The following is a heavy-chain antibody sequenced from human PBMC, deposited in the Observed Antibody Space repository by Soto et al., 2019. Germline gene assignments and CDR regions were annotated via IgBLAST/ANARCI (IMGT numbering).Heavy chain of an antibody. Sequence: SETLSLTCSLYSGSLSGYYWSWIRQPPGKGLEWIGEISPSGTTNYSPSLKSRVSISVDTSKSQFSLNLTSLTAADTAVYYCARAPKVSGSAQTRPDFWGQGSLVTVSS. V-gene: IGHV4-34*01. CDR2: ISPSGTT. D-gene: IGHD6-6*01. J-gene: IGHJ4*02. CDR1: SGSLSGYY. CDR3: ARAPKVSGSAQTRPDF.